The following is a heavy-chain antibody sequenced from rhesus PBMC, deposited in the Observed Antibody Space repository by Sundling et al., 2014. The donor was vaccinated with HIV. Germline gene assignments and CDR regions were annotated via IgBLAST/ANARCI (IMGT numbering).Heavy chain of an antibody. CDR1: GFTFSSYG. CDR2: ITSGGDST. V-gene: IGHV3S42*01. Sequence: EMQLVESGGGLVQPGGSLRLSCAASGFTFSSYGMYWVRQAPGKGLEWISGITSGGDSTYYADSVKGRFTISRDNSKNTLSLQMNSLRAEDTAVYYCGTECIAAAKGIDHWGQGALVTVSS. J-gene: IGHJ4*01. D-gene: IGHD6-43*01. CDR3: GTECIAAAKGIDH.